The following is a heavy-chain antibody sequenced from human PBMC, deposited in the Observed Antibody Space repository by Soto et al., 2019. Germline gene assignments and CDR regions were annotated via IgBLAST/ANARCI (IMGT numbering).Heavy chain of an antibody. CDR3: ARVLGGYPNFDY. CDR2: ISYDGSNK. CDR1: GFTFSSYA. V-gene: IGHV3-30-3*01. J-gene: IGHJ4*02. D-gene: IGHD3-22*01. Sequence: QVQLVESGGGVVQPGRSPRLSCAASGFTFSSYALHWVRQAPGKGLEWVAFISYDGSNKFYADSVKGRFTISRDTSKNTLYLQMNSLRAEDTAVYYCARVLGGYPNFDYWGQGTLVTVSS.